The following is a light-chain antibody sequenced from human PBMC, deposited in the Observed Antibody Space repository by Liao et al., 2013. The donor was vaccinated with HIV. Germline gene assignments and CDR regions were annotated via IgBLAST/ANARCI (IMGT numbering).Light chain of an antibody. J-gene: IGLJ3*02. V-gene: IGLV3-21*04. CDR1: NIGSKS. Sequence: SYVLTQPPSVSVAPGKTARITCGGNNIGSKSVHWYQQKPGQAPVLVIYQDSKRPSGIPERFSGSNSGNTATLTISGTQAMDEADYYCQVWDSSSDHRRVFGGGTKLTVL. CDR2: QDS. CDR3: QVWDSSSDHRRV.